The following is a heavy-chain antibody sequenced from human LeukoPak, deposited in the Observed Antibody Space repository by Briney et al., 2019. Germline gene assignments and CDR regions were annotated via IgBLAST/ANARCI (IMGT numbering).Heavy chain of an antibody. Sequence: ASVNVSCKASGYTFTGYYMHWVRQAAGQGLEGMGWINPNSGGTNYAQKFQGRVTMTRDTSISTAYMELSRLRSDDTAVYYCAREAGTTQNAFDIWGQGTMVTVSS. CDR2: INPNSGGT. J-gene: IGHJ3*02. CDR1: GYTFTGYY. V-gene: IGHV1-2*02. CDR3: AREAGTTQNAFDI. D-gene: IGHD1-1*01.